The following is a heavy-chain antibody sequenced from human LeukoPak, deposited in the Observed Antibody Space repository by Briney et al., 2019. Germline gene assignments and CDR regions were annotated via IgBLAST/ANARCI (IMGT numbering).Heavy chain of an antibody. CDR1: GGSISTGSYY. V-gene: IGHV4-39*07. CDR3: AGDGYNYTDLDY. D-gene: IGHD5-24*01. J-gene: IGHJ4*02. CDR2: INHSGST. Sequence: SETLSLTCTVSGGSISTGSYYWGWIRQPPGKGLEWIGEINHSGSTNYNPSLKSRVTISVDTSKNQFSLKLSSVTAADTAVYYCAGDGYNYTDLDYWGQGTLVTVSS.